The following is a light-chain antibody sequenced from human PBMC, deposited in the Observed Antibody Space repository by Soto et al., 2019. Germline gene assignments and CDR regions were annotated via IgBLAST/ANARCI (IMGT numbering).Light chain of an antibody. CDR2: GNN. CDR1: ISNIGAGYD. V-gene: IGLV1-40*01. J-gene: IGLJ3*02. CDR3: QSYDSSLSAVV. Sequence: QSVLTQPPSVSGAPGQRVTTCCIGSISNIGAGYDVHWYQQLPGKAPKLLISGNNNRPSGVPDRFSGSKSGTSASLAIAGLQAEDEADYYCQSYDSSLSAVVFGGGTKLTVL.